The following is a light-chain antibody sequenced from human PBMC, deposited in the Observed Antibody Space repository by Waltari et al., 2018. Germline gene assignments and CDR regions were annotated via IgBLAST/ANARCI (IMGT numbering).Light chain of an antibody. CDR2: CVS. CDR3: CSYAGVYVYV. V-gene: IGLV2-11*01. CDR1: SGDVGGYNF. Sequence: QSALTQPRSVSGSPGQSVTISCTGTSGDVGGYNFAHWYQQNPDKVPKLFIYCVSKRSAGVPVRFSCSKSGNTASLTFSGLQAEDEADYYCCSYAGVYVYVFGTGTKVTVL. J-gene: IGLJ1*01.